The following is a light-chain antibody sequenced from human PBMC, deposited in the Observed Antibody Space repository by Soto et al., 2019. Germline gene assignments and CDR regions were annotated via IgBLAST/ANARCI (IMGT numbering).Light chain of an antibody. V-gene: IGKV2-30*01. CDR1: QSLVYSDGNTY. CDR2: KVS. J-gene: IGKJ2*01. Sequence: DVVMTQSPLSLPVTLGQPASISCRSSQSLVYSDGNTYLNWFQQRPGRSPRRLIYKVSNRDSGVPDRFSGSGSGTDFTLKISRVEAEDVGVYYCMQGTHWPPMYTFGQGTKVDIK. CDR3: MQGTHWPPMYT.